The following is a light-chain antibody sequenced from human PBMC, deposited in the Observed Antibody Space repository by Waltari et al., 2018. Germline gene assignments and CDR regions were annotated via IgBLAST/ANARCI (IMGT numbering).Light chain of an antibody. Sequence: DIVLTQSPAILSLSPGERASLSCRASQSVTNYLAWYQQKPGQAPRLLIYDTSNRATGIPARFSSSGFGTDFTLTISSLEPEDFAVYYCQQRRDWPLTFGGGTKVEIK. CDR1: QSVTNY. CDR3: QQRRDWPLT. CDR2: DTS. J-gene: IGKJ4*01. V-gene: IGKV3-11*01.